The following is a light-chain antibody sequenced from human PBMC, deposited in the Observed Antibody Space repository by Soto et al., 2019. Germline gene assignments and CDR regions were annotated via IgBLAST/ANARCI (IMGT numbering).Light chain of an antibody. V-gene: IGLV1-51*02. CDR1: SFNIGNNY. CDR3: GTWDSSLSAGV. J-gene: IGLJ2*01. Sequence: QSVLTQPPSVSAAPGQRVTISCSGSSFNIGNNYVSWFQHLPGTAPKLLIYENNQRPPGIPDRFSGSKSGTSATLGITGLQTGDEADYYCGTWDSSLSAGVFGGGTKLT. CDR2: ENN.